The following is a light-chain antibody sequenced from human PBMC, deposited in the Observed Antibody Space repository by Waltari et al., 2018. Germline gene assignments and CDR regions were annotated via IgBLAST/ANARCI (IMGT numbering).Light chain of an antibody. Sequence: EIMLTQSPGTLSLSPGERATLSCRASQSISRSFAWYQHKHGQAPRLLIYGASSRATGIPDRFSGSGSGTDFSLTISRLQPEDFAVYYCQHYVRLPATFGQGTKVDIK. CDR2: GAS. CDR1: QSISRS. J-gene: IGKJ1*01. V-gene: IGKV3-20*01. CDR3: QHYVRLPAT.